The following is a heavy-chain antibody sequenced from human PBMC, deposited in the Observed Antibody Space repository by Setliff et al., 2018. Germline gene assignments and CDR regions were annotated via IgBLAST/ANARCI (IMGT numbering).Heavy chain of an antibody. CDR3: AKITGMVGATPYYFDY. V-gene: IGHV4-39*01. CDR1: GGSISSSGYY. Sequence: PSETLSLTCTVSGGSISSSGYYWSWIRQPPGKGLEWIGNIYYSGRTYYNPSLKSRVTISVDTSKNQFSLKLTSVTAADTAVYYCAKITGMVGATPYYFDYWGQGTLVTAPQ. D-gene: IGHD1-26*01. CDR2: IYYSGRT. J-gene: IGHJ4*02.